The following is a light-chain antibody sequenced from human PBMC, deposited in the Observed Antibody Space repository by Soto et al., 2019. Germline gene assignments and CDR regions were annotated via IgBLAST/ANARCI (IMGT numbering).Light chain of an antibody. CDR2: AAS. CDR3: QQFNSDPLT. Sequence: DIQLTQSPSFLSASVGDRVSITCRASQGISRYLAWYQQKPGKAPKLLIYAASSLQNGVTSGFSGSGSVTEFTLTISSLQPEAFATYYCQQFNSDPLTFGGGTKVEIK. V-gene: IGKV1-9*01. J-gene: IGKJ4*01. CDR1: QGISRY.